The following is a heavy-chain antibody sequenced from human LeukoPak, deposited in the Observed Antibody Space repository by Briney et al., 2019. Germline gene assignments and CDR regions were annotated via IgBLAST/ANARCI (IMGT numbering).Heavy chain of an antibody. CDR2: ISAYNGNT. D-gene: IGHD1-26*01. J-gene: IGHJ4*02. Sequence: ASVKVSCKASGYTFTSYGISWVRQAPGQGLEWMGWISAYNGNTNYAQKLQGRVTMTEDTSTDTAYMELSSLRSEDTAVYYCATVIVGATTPYFDYWGQGTLVTVSS. CDR3: ATVIVGATTPYFDY. V-gene: IGHV1-18*01. CDR1: GYTFTSYG.